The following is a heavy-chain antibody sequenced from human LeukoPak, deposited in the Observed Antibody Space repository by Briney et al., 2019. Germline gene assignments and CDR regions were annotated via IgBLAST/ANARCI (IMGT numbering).Heavy chain of an antibody. J-gene: IGHJ4*02. D-gene: IGHD3-10*01. CDR1: GFTFSSYA. CDR2: ISGSGGST. V-gene: IGHV3-23*01. Sequence: GGSLRLSCAASGFTFSSYAMSWVRQAPGKGLEWVSAISGSGGSTYYAGSVKGRFTISRDNSKNTLYLQMNSLRAEDTAVYYCAKGGSSGSYYLPITRFDYWGQGTLVTVSS. CDR3: AKGGSSGSYYLPITRFDY.